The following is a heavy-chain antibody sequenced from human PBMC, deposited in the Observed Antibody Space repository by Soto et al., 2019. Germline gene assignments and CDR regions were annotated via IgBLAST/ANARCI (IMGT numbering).Heavy chain of an antibody. CDR1: GGSVSSGSYC. D-gene: IGHD2-15*01. J-gene: IGHJ4*02. CDR3: AARRKSTIVVVVAERERVFDY. V-gene: IGHV4-61*01. CDR2: INHSGST. Sequence: PSATLSITCTVSGGSVSSGSYCWSWIRQPPGKGLEWIGDINHSGSTNYKPSLKSRVTISVDTSKNQFSLKLSSVTAADTAVYYCAARRKSTIVVVVAERERVFDYWGQGTLVTVSS.